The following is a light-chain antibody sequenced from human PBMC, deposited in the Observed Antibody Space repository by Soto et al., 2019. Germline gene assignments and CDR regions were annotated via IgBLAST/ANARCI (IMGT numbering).Light chain of an antibody. V-gene: IGKV3-11*01. Sequence: PGEIATLSCSASRSVNSYLAWYQQKPGQAPRLLISDASNRATGIPARFSGSGSGTDFTLTISSLEPEDFAVYYCQQYGSSPPVTFGGGTRLEIK. CDR3: QQYGSSPPVT. CDR1: RSVNSY. CDR2: DAS. J-gene: IGKJ5*01.